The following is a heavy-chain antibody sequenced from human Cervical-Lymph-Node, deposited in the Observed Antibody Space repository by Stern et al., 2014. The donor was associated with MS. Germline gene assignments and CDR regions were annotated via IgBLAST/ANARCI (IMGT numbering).Heavy chain of an antibody. J-gene: IGHJ4*02. CDR2: IRSDGSST. D-gene: IGHD4-23*01. V-gene: IGHV3-74*02. Sequence: VQLVESGGGLVPPGGSLRLSCAASGFSFSSYWMHWVRQTPGKGLVWVSRIRSDGSSTTYADSVKGRFTISRDNAKNTLYLQMNSLRAEDTAVYYCARVGYGGNSAFDYWGQGTPVTVSS. CDR1: GFSFSSYW. CDR3: ARVGYGGNSAFDY.